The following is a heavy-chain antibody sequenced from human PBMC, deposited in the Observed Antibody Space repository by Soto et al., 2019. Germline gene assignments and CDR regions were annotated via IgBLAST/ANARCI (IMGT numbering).Heavy chain of an antibody. CDR1: GGSVSSTYW. V-gene: IGHV4-4*02. CDR2: IYHSGSA. Sequence: QVELQESGPGLVKPSGTLSLTCAVSGGSVSSTYWWSWVRQPPGKGLEWIGEIYHSGSATYNPSLKSRVTISVDNSKNQFSLNLNSVTAADTAVYYCARYNAASGTYYFDYWGQGTLVTVSS. CDR3: ARYNAASGTYYFDY. J-gene: IGHJ4*02. D-gene: IGHD6-13*01.